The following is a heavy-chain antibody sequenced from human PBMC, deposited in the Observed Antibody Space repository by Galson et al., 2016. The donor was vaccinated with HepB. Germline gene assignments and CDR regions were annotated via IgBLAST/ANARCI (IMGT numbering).Heavy chain of an antibody. D-gene: IGHD6-25*01. CDR1: GDSVSGNSVV. J-gene: IGHJ3*02. CDR3: SRSPPRLGAFDI. CDR2: TYYRSKWYN. V-gene: IGHV6-1*01. Sequence: CAISGDSVSGNSVVWNWIRQSPSRGLEWLGRTYYRSKWYNDYAGSVKSRITITPDTSKNQFSLQLNSVTPEDTGVYYCSRSPPRLGAFDIWGQGTTVTVSS.